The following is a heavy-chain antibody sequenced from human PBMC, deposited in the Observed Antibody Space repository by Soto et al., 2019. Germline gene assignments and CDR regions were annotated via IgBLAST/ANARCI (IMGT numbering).Heavy chain of an antibody. D-gene: IGHD1-1*01. CDR1: GQSFSGHS. V-gene: IGHV4-34*01. CDR2: INESGST. CDR3: ARGSGIVALPGELEDVKYDY. Sequence: QVPLQQWGAGLVKPSETLSLSCAVYGQSFSGHSWAWIRQPPRKGLEWIGEINESGSTYYNPSLKSRVTISTDTSKHQFSLKLSSVSAADTAAYFCARGSGIVALPGELEDVKYDYWGQGTLVNVSS. J-gene: IGHJ4*02.